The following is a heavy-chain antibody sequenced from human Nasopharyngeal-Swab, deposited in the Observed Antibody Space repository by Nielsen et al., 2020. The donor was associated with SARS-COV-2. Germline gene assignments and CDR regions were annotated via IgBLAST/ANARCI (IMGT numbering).Heavy chain of an antibody. V-gene: IGHV4-61*02. CDR2: IYTSGST. D-gene: IGHD3-16*01. Sequence: SETLSLTCTVSGGSISSGSYYWSWIRQPAGKGLEWIGRIYTSGSTNYNPSLKSRVTIPVDTSKNQFSLKLSSVTAADTAVYYCARSGGGYFDYWGQGTLVTVSS. J-gene: IGHJ4*02. CDR1: GGSISSGSYY. CDR3: ARSGGGYFDY.